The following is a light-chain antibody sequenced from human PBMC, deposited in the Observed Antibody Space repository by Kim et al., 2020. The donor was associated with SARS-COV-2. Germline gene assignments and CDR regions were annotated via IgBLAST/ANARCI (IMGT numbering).Light chain of an antibody. J-gene: IGLJ2*01. CDR1: SIGSKG. CDR2: YDS. V-gene: IGLV3-21*04. Sequence: PGKTARISCGGNSIGSKGVHWYQQKSGQAPVVVIYYDSDRPSGIPERFSGSNSGNTATLTISRVEAGDEAVYYCQVWDSSSDHRVVFGGGTQLTVL. CDR3: QVWDSSSDHRVV.